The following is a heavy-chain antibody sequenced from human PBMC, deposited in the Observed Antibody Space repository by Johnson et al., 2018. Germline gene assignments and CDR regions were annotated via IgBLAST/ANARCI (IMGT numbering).Heavy chain of an antibody. J-gene: IGHJ3*02. V-gene: IGHV3-74*01. Sequence: VQLQESGGGLVQPGGSLRLSCTVSGFTFSNYWMHWVRQAPGKGLVWVSRISNDEKSLRYAAYVLGRFTISRDNAKNTLYLEMNSLRAEDTAVYYCAREDPTNAGGNSDSVHIWGQGTRVTVSS. CDR3: AREDPTNAGGNSDSVHI. CDR2: ISNDEKSL. CDR1: GFTFSNYW. D-gene: IGHD3-10*02.